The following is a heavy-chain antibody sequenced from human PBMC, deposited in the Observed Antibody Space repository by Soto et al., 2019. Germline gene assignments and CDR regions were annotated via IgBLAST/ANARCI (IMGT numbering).Heavy chain of an antibody. CDR1: GGSISSYY. V-gene: IGHV4-59*01. CDR3: ARAGLTGYSPPTWFDP. CDR2: IYYSGST. D-gene: IGHD3-9*01. Sequence: SETLSLTCTVSGGSISSYYWSWIRQPPGKGLEWIGYIYYSGSTNYNPSLKSRVTISVDTSKNQFSLKLSSVTAADTAVYYCARAGLTGYSPPTWFDPWGQGTLVTIS. J-gene: IGHJ5*02.